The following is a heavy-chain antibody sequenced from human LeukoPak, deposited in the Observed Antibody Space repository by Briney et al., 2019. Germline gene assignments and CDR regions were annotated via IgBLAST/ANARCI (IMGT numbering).Heavy chain of an antibody. V-gene: IGHV4-59*08. J-gene: IGHJ5*02. CDR1: GGSISSYY. Sequence: SGTLSLTCTVSGGSISSYYWSWIRQPPGKGLEWIWYIYYSGSTNYNPSLKSRVTISVDTSKNQFSLKLSSVTAADTAVYYCARWGPTTVVTLNWFDPWGQGTLVTVSS. CDR3: ARWGPTTVVTLNWFDP. CDR2: IYYSGST. D-gene: IGHD4-23*01.